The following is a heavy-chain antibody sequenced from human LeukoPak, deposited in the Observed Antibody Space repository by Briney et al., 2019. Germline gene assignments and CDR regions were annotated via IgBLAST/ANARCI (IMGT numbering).Heavy chain of an antibody. CDR2: IRSERNKYAT. Sequence: PGGSLKLSCAGPGFTLSGSVIHWVRQAAGKGLEWVGRIRSERNKYATAYAASVKGRFTISRDDSKNTVYLHMDSLKTEDTALYYCSRLEDTSPIEVALDIWGQGTVVTVSS. J-gene: IGHJ3*02. D-gene: IGHD2-2*01. CDR1: GFTLSGSV. V-gene: IGHV3-73*01. CDR3: SRLEDTSPIEVALDI.